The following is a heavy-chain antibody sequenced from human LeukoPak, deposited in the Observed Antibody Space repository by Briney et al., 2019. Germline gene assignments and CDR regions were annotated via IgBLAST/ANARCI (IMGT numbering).Heavy chain of an antibody. CDR1: GFPFNAYW. CDR2: IRQDGDTK. V-gene: IGHV3-7*01. CDR3: VRNYRYGLDY. Sequence: GGSLRLSCAASGFPFNAYWMTWVRQAPGKGLEWVANIRQDGDTKYYVDSVKGRFTISRDNAMNSLYLQMNSLRAEDTAVYYCVRNYRYGLDYWGQGTLVSVSS. J-gene: IGHJ4*02. D-gene: IGHD3-10*01.